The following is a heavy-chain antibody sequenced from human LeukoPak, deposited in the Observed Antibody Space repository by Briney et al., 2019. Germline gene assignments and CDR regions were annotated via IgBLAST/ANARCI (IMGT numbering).Heavy chain of an antibody. CDR3: ARDQYSSSWYGAYYYYYTDV. J-gene: IGHJ6*03. V-gene: IGHV3-7*01. CDR2: IKQDGSEK. D-gene: IGHD6-13*01. CDR1: GFTFSSYW. Sequence: GKSLRLSCAASGFTFSSYWMSWVRQAPGKGLEGVANIKQDGSEKYYVDSVKGRFTISRDNAKNSLYLQMNSLRAEDTAVYYCARDQYSSSWYGAYYYYYTDVWGKGTTVTVSS.